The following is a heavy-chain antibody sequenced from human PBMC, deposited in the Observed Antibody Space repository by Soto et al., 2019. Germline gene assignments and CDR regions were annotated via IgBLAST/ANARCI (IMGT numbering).Heavy chain of an antibody. D-gene: IGHD6-13*01. J-gene: IGHJ4*02. CDR3: AREGRYSSSWYYFDY. CDR2: INPNSGGT. V-gene: IGHV1-2*04. CDR1: GYTFTGYY. Sequence: QVPLVQSGAEVKKPGASVKVCCKASGYTFTGYYMHWVRQAPGQGLEWMGWINPNSGGTNYAQKFQGWVTMTRDTSIRTAYMELSRLRSDDTAVYYCAREGRYSSSWYYFDYWGQGTLVTVSS.